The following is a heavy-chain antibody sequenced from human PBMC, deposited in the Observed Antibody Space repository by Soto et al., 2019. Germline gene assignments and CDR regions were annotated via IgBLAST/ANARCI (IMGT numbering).Heavy chain of an antibody. CDR2: ISGSGGST. V-gene: IGHV3-23*01. CDR1: GFTFSSYA. CDR3: AKYDFWSGYLIDGMDV. D-gene: IGHD3-3*01. J-gene: IGHJ6*02. Sequence: GGSLRLSCAASGFTFSSYAMSWVRQAPGKGLEWVSAISGSGGSTYYADSVKGRFTISRDNSKNTLYLQMNSLRAEDTAVYYCAKYDFWSGYLIDGMDVWGQGTTVTVSS.